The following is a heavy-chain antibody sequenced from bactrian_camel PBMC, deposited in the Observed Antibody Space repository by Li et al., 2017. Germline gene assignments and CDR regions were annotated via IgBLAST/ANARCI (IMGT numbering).Heavy chain of an antibody. Sequence: VESGGGSVQAGGSLRLSCAASGYTDSRHCMGWFRQAPGKDDEGVAVIDSTGRTSYADSVKGRFTISKDNNKNTLYLQMNDLKPEDSAMYYCAADHATIATMWACRFYYGKDYRGKGTQVTVS. CDR1: GYTDSRHC. D-gene: IGHD4*01. CDR2: IDSTGRT. J-gene: IGHJ7*01. V-gene: IGHV3S42*01.